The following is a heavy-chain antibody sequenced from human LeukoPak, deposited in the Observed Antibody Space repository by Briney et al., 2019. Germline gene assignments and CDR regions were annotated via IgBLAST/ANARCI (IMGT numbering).Heavy chain of an antibody. J-gene: IGHJ3*02. D-gene: IGHD3-10*01. CDR3: AKEGAESFPDAFDI. Sequence: SETLSLTCTVSGGSISPCYWSWLRQPPGKGLEWIGYISYSGSTKNNPSLKSRVTISVDTSKNQFSLKLTSVTAADTAVYYCAKEGAESFPDAFDIWGQGTVITVSS. CDR2: ISYSGST. V-gene: IGHV4-59*01. CDR1: GGSISPCY.